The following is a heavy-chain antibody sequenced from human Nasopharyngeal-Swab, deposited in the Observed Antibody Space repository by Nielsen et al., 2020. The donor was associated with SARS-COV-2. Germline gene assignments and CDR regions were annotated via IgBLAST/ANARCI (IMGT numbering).Heavy chain of an antibody. D-gene: IGHD1-7*01. Sequence: LSLTCAASGFNFSSNDMHWVRLPRGKGLEWVSAIGAAGGTYYPDSVKGRFTISRDNAKNTVYLQMNSLRADDTAVYYCAISLPQNSCMNVWGQGTTVTVSS. CDR2: IGAAGGT. CDR3: AISLPQNSCMNV. CDR1: GFNFSSND. V-gene: IGHV3-13*01. J-gene: IGHJ6*02.